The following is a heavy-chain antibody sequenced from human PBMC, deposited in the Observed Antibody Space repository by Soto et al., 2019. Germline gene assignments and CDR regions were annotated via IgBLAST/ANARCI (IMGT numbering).Heavy chain of an antibody. CDR2: TYYRSKWYN. D-gene: IGHD2-15*01. Sequence: SQTLSLTCAISGDSASSNSAAWNWIRQSPSRGLEWLGRTYYRSKWYNDYAVSVKSRITINPDTSKNQFSLQLNSVTPEDTAVYYCAREVSGSSPNYYYYYGMDVWGQGTTVTVSS. V-gene: IGHV6-1*01. J-gene: IGHJ6*02. CDR3: AREVSGSSPNYYYYYGMDV. CDR1: GDSASSNSAA.